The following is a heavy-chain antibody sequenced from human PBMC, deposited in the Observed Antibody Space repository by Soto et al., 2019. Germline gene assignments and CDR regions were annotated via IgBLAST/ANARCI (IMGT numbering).Heavy chain of an antibody. D-gene: IGHD5-12*01. CDR2: IYYSGST. CDR1: GGSISSSSYY. J-gene: IGHJ4*02. V-gene: IGHV4-39*01. CDR3: ARQDYSGYDSYYSDY. Sequence: SETLSLTCTVSGGSISSSSYYWGWIRQPPGKGLEWIGSIYYSGSTYYNPSLKSRVTISVDTSKNQFSLKLSSVTAADTAVYYCARQDYSGYDSYYSDYWGQGTLVTVSS.